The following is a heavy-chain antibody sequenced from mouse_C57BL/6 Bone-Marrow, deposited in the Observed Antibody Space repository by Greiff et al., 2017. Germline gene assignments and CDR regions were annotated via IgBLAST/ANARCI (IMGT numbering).Heavy chain of an antibody. CDR3: TRGEYNGNYAY. Sequence: VQLQQSGAELVRPGASVKLSCTASGFNIKDDYMHWVKQRPEQGLEWIGWIDPENGDTEYASKFQGKATITADTSSNTAYLQLSSLTSEDTAVYYCTRGEYNGNYAYWGQGTLVTVSA. J-gene: IGHJ3*01. CDR2: IDPENGDT. D-gene: IGHD2-1*01. CDR1: GFNIKDDY. V-gene: IGHV14-4*01.